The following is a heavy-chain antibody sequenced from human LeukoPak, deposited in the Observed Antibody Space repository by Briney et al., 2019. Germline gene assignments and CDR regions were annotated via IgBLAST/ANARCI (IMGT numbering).Heavy chain of an antibody. J-gene: IGHJ4*02. CDR1: GFTFSSYG. CDR3: ALTYRGYSYGPIDY. V-gene: IGHV3-30*03. D-gene: IGHD5-18*01. Sequence: PGRFLRLSCAASGFTFSSYGMHWVRQAPGKGLEWVAVISYDGSNKYYADSVKGRFTISRDNSKNTLYLQMNSLRAEDTAVYYCALTYRGYSYGPIDYWGQGTLVTVSS. CDR2: ISYDGSNK.